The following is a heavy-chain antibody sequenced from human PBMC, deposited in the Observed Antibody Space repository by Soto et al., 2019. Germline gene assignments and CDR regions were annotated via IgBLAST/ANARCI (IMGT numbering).Heavy chain of an antibody. CDR3: ARGKTTVTTEYYYYYMDV. CDR2: INHSGST. Sequence: SETLSLTCAVYGGSFSGYYWSWIRQPPGKGLEWIGEINHSGSTNYNPSLKSRVTISVDTSKNQFSLKLSSVTAADTAVYYCARGKTTVTTEYYYYYMDVWGKGTTVTVSS. CDR1: GGSFSGYY. V-gene: IGHV4-34*01. D-gene: IGHD4-17*01. J-gene: IGHJ6*03.